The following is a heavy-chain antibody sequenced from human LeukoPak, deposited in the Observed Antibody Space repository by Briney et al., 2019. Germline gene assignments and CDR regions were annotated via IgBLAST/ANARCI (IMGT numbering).Heavy chain of an antibody. J-gene: IGHJ4*02. D-gene: IGHD6-13*01. CDR3: ARGVYIAAAQYGY. CDR2: IYYSGTT. CDR1: GGSISSYY. V-gene: IGHV4-59*01. Sequence: TSETLSLTCTVSGGSISSYYWSWIRQAPGKGLEWIGYIYYSGTTNYNPSLKSRVTISVDTSKNQFSLKLSSVTAADTAVYYCARGVYIAAAQYGYWGQGTLVTVSS.